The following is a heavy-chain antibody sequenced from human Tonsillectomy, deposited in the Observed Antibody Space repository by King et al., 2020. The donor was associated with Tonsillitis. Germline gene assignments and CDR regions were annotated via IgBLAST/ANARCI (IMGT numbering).Heavy chain of an antibody. CDR1: GGSFSGYY. Sequence: VQLQQWGAGLLKPSETLSLTCAVYGGSFSGYYWGWIRQPPGKGLEWIGEINHDASTKYNPSLKSRVTISADTSKNQFSLKLSSVTAADTAVYYWARRGLYYYDSSDYYYVFDYWGQGTLVTVSS. D-gene: IGHD3-22*01. V-gene: IGHV4-34*01. CDR3: ARRGLYYYDSSDYYYVFDY. J-gene: IGHJ4*02. CDR2: INHDAST.